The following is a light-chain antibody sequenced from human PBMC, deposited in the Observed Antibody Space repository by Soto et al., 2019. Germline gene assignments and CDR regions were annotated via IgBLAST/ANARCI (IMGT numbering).Light chain of an antibody. CDR2: DAS. Sequence: EIVLTQSPATLSLSPGERATLSCRASQSVSTYLALYQHKPGQAPRLLIYDASNRATGIPARFSGSGSETDFTLTISSLKREDFAVYYCQQRSNWPPMYTFGQGTKLEIK. J-gene: IGKJ2*01. V-gene: IGKV3-11*01. CDR1: QSVSTY. CDR3: QQRSNWPPMYT.